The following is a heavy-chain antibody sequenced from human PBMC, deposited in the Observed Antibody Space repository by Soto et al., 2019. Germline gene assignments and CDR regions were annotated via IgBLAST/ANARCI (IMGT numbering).Heavy chain of an antibody. CDR3: ARSYDSGGYYYLDY. J-gene: IGHJ4*02. V-gene: IGHV3-30-3*01. CDR2: ISYDGSNK. CDR1: GFTFSSYA. D-gene: IGHD3-22*01. Sequence: PGGSLRLSCAASGFTFSSYAMHWVRQAPGKSLEWVAVISYDGSNKYYADSVKGRFTISRDNSKDTLYLQTSSLRADDMAVYYCARSYDSGGYYYLDYWGQGTLVTVSS.